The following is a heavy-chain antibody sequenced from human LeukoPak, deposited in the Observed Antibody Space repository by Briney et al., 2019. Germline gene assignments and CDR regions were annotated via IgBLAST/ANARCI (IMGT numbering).Heavy chain of an antibody. CDR3: AGRPTGYSSGYIH. V-gene: IGHV3-23*01. CDR2: ISGSAHKI. CDR1: GITFSNYA. Sequence: GGSLRLSCVASGITFSNYAVSWVRQAPEKGLDWVSVISGSAHKIRYADYVKGRFTISRDNSENIVSLQMNNLRVEDTAVYYCAGRPTGYSSGYIHWGQGTLVTVSS. D-gene: IGHD5-18*01. J-gene: IGHJ4*02.